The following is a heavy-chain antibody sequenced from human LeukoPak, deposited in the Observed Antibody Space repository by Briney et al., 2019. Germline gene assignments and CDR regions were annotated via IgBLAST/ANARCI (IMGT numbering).Heavy chain of an antibody. CDR1: GFTFSTFA. CDR2: ISGSATGT. D-gene: IGHD6-13*01. V-gene: IGHV3-23*01. CDR3: AKDLGVGNSWYGWVL. Sequence: GGSLRLSCSASGFTFSTFAMSWVRQAPGKGLEWVSAISGSATGTFTKYADSVKGRFTISRYNSKNTLFLQMRSLRVEDTALYYCAKDLGVGNSWYGWVLWGQGTLVTVSS. J-gene: IGHJ4*02.